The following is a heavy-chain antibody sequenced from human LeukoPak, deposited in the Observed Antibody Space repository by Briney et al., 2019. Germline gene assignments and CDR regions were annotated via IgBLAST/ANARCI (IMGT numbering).Heavy chain of an antibody. V-gene: IGHV1-18*01. D-gene: IGHD2-15*01. CDR3: ARCRRSGPYYYYYYGMDV. CDR2: YNGNT. Sequence: YNGNTNYAQKLQGRVTMTTDTSTSTAYMELRSLRSDDTAVYYCARCRRSGPYYYYYYGMDVWGQGTTVTVSS. J-gene: IGHJ6*02.